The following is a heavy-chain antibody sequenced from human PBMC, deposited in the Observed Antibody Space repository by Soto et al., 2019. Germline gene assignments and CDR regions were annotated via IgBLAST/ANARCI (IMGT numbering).Heavy chain of an antibody. J-gene: IGHJ4*01. D-gene: IGHD3-9*01. CDR1: GGSISSGGYY. CDR2: ICYSGIT. Sequence: PSETLSLTCTVSGGSISSGGYYRSRIRQHPGKGLEWIGYICYSGITYYNPSLKSRVTISVYTSKNQFSLKLSSVTAADTAVYYCARGRYFDWLLPHVEFDYWGHGTLVTVSS. V-gene: IGHV4-31*03. CDR3: ARGRYFDWLLPHVEFDY.